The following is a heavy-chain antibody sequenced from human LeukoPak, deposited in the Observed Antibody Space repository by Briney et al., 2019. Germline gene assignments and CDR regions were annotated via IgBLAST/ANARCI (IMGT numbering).Heavy chain of an antibody. V-gene: IGHV3-15*01. Sequence: PGGSLRLSCAASGFTFSNAWMSWVRQAPGKGLEWVGRIKSKTDGGTTDYAASVKGRFTMSRDDSKSIAYLQMNSLKTEDTAVYYCTGSFGELTFFDYWGQGTLVTVSS. J-gene: IGHJ4*02. CDR2: IKSKTDGGTT. CDR3: TGSFGELTFFDY. CDR1: GFTFSNAW. D-gene: IGHD3-10*01.